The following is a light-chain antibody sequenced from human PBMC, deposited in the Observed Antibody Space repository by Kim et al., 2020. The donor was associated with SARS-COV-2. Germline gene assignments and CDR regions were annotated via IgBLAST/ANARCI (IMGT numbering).Light chain of an antibody. V-gene: IGLV3-1*01. CDR2: QES. CDR1: KLGDKY. J-gene: IGLJ2*01. CDR3: QAWDSSTANVV. Sequence: SPGQTARITCSGDKLGDKYACWYQQRPGQSPVLVIYQESKRPSGIPERFSGSNSGNTATLTISGTQAMDEADYYCQAWDSSTANVVFGGGTQLTVL.